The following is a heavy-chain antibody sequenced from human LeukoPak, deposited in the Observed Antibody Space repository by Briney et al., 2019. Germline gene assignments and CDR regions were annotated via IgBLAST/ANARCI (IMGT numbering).Heavy chain of an antibody. Sequence: PGGSLRLSCAASGFTFSSYWMSWVRQAPGKGLEWVANIKQDGSEKYYVDSVKGRFTISRDNAKNSLYLQMNSLRAEDTAMYYCARVETMTGRTPIHYYYYYGMDVWGQGTTVTVSS. J-gene: IGHJ6*02. CDR1: GFTFSSYW. D-gene: IGHD3-22*01. CDR2: IKQDGSEK. CDR3: ARVETMTGRTPIHYYYYYGMDV. V-gene: IGHV3-7*01.